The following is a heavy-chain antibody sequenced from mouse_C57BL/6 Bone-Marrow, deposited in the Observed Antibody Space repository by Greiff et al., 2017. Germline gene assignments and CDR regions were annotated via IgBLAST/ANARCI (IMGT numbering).Heavy chain of an antibody. D-gene: IGHD1-1*01. V-gene: IGHV1-52*01. Sequence: QVQLQQPGAELVRPGSSVKLSCKASGYTFTSYWMHWVKQRPIQGLEWIGNIDPSDSETHYNQKFKDKATLTVDKSSSTAYMQLSSLTSEDSAVYDCAGATVVATGAMDYWGQGTSVTVSS. J-gene: IGHJ4*01. CDR1: GYTFTSYW. CDR3: AGATVVATGAMDY. CDR2: IDPSDSET.